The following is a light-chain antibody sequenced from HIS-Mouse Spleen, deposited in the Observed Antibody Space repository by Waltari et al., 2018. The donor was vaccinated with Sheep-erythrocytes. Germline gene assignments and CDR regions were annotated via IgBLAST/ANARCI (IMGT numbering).Light chain of an antibody. CDR1: SSNIGSNT. Sequence: QSVLTQPPSASGTPGQRVTISCSGSSSNIGSNTVNWYQQRPGTAPKLLIHSNNQRPSGCPDRFSGSKSGTSASLAISGLQSEDEADYYCAAWDDSLNGPVFGGGTKLTVL. J-gene: IGLJ3*02. CDR2: SNN. CDR3: AAWDDSLNGPV. V-gene: IGLV1-44*01.